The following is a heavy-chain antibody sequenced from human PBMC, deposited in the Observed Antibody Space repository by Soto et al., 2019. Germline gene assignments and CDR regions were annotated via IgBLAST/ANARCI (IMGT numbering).Heavy chain of an antibody. Sequence: PWGSLRLSCAASGFIFENFGISWVRHSPLKWREWISSISGSGFKKYYADSVKGRFTISRDNSKSTVYLELNNLSAEDTAVYHCAKNQGVELVPLATVDWFDPWGQGSVVTVSS. J-gene: IGHJ5*02. CDR3: AKNQGVELVPLATVDWFDP. CDR1: GFIFENFG. CDR2: ISGSGFKK. D-gene: IGHD1-26*01. V-gene: IGHV3-23*01.